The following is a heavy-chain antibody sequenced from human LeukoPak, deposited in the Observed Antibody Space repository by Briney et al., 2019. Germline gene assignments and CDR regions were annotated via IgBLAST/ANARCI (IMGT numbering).Heavy chain of an antibody. Sequence: PGGSLRLSCAASGFTFSDHSMSWIRQAPGKGLEWVSSISSSSSYIYYADSVKGRFTISRDNAKNSLYLQMNSLRAEDTAVYYCAREVPARDGYNRIDYWGQGTLVTVSS. CDR1: GFTFSDHS. CDR3: AREVPARDGYNRIDY. J-gene: IGHJ4*02. V-gene: IGHV3-11*06. D-gene: IGHD5-24*01. CDR2: ISSSSSYI.